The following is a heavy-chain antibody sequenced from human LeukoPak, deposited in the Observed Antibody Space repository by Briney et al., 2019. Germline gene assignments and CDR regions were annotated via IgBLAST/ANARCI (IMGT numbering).Heavy chain of an antibody. J-gene: IGHJ4*02. CDR2: INSDGSST. CDR1: GFTFSSYW. D-gene: IGHD3-22*01. CDR3: ARDFYYYDSSGYFDY. V-gene: IGHV3-74*01. Sequence: GGSLRLSCAASGFTFSSYWMHWVRQAPGKGLVWVSRINSDGSSTSYADSVKGRFTISRDNAKNTLYLQMNSLRAEDTAVYYCARDFYYYDSSGYFDYWGQGTLVTVSS.